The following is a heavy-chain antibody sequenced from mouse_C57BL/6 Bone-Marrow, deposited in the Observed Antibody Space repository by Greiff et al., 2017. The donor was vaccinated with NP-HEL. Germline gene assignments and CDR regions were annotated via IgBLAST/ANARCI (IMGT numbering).Heavy chain of an antibody. D-gene: IGHD2-5*01. CDR1: GYTFTDYY. CDR3: ARDSNYGAWFAD. J-gene: IGHJ3*01. V-gene: IGHV1-78*01. Sequence: VQLQQSDAELVKPGASVKISCKASGYTFTDYYIHWMKQRPEQGLEWIGYIYPRDGSTRYNEKFKGKATLTADKSSSTAYMQLNSLTSEDSAVYFGARDSNYGAWFADWGQGTLVTVSA. CDR2: IYPRDGST.